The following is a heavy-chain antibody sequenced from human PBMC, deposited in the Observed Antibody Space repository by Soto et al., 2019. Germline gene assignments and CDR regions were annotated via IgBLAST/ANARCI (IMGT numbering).Heavy chain of an antibody. CDR1: GYTFSNYG. CDR3: ARDPSGDVVPAASDS. Sequence: ASVKVSCKTSGYTFSNYGISWVRQAPGQGLEWMGWIGPYDRKTDYAQNFQGRVTMTADTSTSTAYMELRSLRSDDTAVYYCARDPSGDVVPAASDSWGQGTMVTVSS. J-gene: IGHJ4*02. D-gene: IGHD2-2*01. V-gene: IGHV1-18*01. CDR2: IGPYDRKT.